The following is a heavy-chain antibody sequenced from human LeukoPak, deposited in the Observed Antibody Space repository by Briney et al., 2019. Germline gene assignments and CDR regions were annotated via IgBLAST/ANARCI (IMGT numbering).Heavy chain of an antibody. J-gene: IGHJ4*02. CDR1: GGSISSYS. CDR2: IYPRESP. V-gene: IGHV4-4*07. CDR3: AREWRHVSDS. Sequence: PSETLSHSPTVSGGSISSYSGSWMRQPAGKGLEWIGRIYPRESPNYNPSLKSRVIMSVDKSKNQFSLKLRSVTAADTAVYYCAREWRHVSDSRGEGYLVTVSS. D-gene: IGHD2-21*02.